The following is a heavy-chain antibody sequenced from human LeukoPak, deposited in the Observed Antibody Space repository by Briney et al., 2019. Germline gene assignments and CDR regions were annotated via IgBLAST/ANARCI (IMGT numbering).Heavy chain of an antibody. CDR3: ARDGGTAGYSSGSDY. V-gene: IGHV1-8*01. CDR2: MNPNSGNT. D-gene: IGHD6-19*01. CDR1: GYTFASYD. J-gene: IGHJ4*02. Sequence: ASVKVSCKASGYTFASYDINWVRQATGQGLEWMGWMNPNSGNTGYAQKFQGRVTVTTDTSTSTAYMELRSLTSDDTAVYYCARDGGTAGYSSGSDYWGQGTLVTVSS.